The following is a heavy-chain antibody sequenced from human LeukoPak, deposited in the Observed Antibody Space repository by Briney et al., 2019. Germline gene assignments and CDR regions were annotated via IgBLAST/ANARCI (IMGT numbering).Heavy chain of an antibody. V-gene: IGHV1-2*02. CDR1: GYTFTGYY. CDR2: INPNSGGT. D-gene: IGHD3-10*01. CDR3: ARVGVNYYGSGTNWFDP. J-gene: IGHJ5*02. Sequence: ASVKVSCKASGYTFTGYYMHWVRQAPGQGLEWMGWINPNSGGTNYAQKFQGRVTMTRDTSISTAYMELRSLRSDDTAVYYCARVGVNYYGSGTNWFDPWGQGTLVTVSS.